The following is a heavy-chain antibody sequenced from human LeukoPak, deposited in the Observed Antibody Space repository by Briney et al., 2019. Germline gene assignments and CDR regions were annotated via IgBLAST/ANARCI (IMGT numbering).Heavy chain of an antibody. D-gene: IGHD1-26*01. CDR3: AKGKIVGATLDY. V-gene: IGHV3-9*01. CDR1: GFTFDDYA. CDR2: ISWNSGSI. J-gene: IGHJ4*02. Sequence: PGRSLRLSCAASGFTFDDYAMHWVRQAPGKGLEWVSGISWNSGSIGYADSVKGRFTISRDNAKNSLYLQMNSLRAEDTAVYYCAKGKIVGATLDYWGQGTLVTVSS.